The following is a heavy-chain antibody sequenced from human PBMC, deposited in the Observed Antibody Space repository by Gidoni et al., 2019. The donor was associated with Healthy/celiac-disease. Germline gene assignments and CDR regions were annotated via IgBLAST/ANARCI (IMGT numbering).Heavy chain of an antibody. CDR2: IKHSVST. Sequence: QVQLQQWGAGLLKPSETLSLTCAVYGGYFSGYYWSWIRQPPGKGLELIGEIKHSVSTNYNPSLKSRVTISVDTSKNQFSLKLSSVTAADTAVYYCARGQQNLWFGELLWWFDPWGQGTLVTVSS. V-gene: IGHV4-34*01. J-gene: IGHJ5*02. CDR3: ARGQQNLWFGELLWWFDP. CDR1: GGYFSGYY. D-gene: IGHD3-10*01.